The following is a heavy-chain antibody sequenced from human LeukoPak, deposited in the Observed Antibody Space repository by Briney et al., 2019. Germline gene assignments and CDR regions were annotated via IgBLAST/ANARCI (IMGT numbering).Heavy chain of an antibody. CDR1: GFTFSSSE. CDR2: ISGSSTSI. D-gene: IGHD3-10*01. V-gene: IGHV3-48*02. J-gene: IGHJ4*02. Sequence: GGSLRLSCAASGFTFSSSEMNWMGQAPGKGLEWLSSISGSSTSIYYADSVKGRFTISRDNVKNLLYLQMNSLRDEDTTVYYCDYHGNWGQGTLVTVSS. CDR3: DYHGN.